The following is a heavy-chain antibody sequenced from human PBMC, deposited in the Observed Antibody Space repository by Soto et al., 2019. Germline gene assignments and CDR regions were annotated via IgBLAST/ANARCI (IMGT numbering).Heavy chain of an antibody. Sequence: EVQLVESGGGLVQPGGSLRLSCAASGFTFSSYSMNWVRQAPGKGLEWVSSISSSSSYIYYADSVKGRFTISRDNAKNSLYLQMNSLRAEDTAVYYCARRIAARSDFDYWGQGTLVTVSS. CDR3: ARRIAARSDFDY. V-gene: IGHV3-21*01. CDR2: ISSSSSYI. CDR1: GFTFSSYS. J-gene: IGHJ4*02. D-gene: IGHD6-13*01.